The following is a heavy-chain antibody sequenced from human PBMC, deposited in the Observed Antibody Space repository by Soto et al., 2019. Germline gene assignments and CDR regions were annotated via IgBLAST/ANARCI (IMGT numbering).Heavy chain of an antibody. CDR1: GGSISSGDYY. V-gene: IGHV4-30-4*01. CDR2: IYYSGST. J-gene: IGHJ4*02. D-gene: IGHD3-10*01. CDR3: ARGRMVRGVFDY. Sequence: SETLSLTCTVSGGSISSGDYYWSWIRQPPGKGLEWIGYIYYSGSTYYNPSLRSRVTISVDTSKNQFSLKLSSVTAADTAVYYCARGRMVRGVFDYWGQGTLVTVSS.